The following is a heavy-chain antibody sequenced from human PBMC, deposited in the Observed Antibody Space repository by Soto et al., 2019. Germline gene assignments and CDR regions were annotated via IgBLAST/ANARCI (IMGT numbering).Heavy chain of an antibody. CDR1: GGSISSSSYY. CDR3: ARSHGGITIFGVVITHVDY. J-gene: IGHJ4*02. V-gene: IGHV4-39*01. D-gene: IGHD3-3*01. CDR2: IYYSGST. Sequence: QLQLQESGPGLVKPSETLSLTCTVSGGSISSSSYYWGWIRQPPGKGRGGIGSIYYSGSTYYNPSLKSRVTISVDTSKNQFSLKLSSVTAADTAVYYCARSHGGITIFGVVITHVDYWGQGTLVTVSS.